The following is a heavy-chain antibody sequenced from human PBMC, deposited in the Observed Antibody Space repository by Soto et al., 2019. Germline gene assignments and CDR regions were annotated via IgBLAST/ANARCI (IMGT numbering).Heavy chain of an antibody. CDR1: GFTFGDSY. CDR3: VRGGGGGLFDS. CDR2: MSPGSRYP. J-gene: IGHJ4*03. V-gene: IGHV3-11*06. D-gene: IGHD2-15*01. Sequence: GGSLRLSCAGYGFTFGDSYMSWIRQAPGKGLEWLSYMSPGSRYPAYADSVKGRFTVSRDNAKRSLFLQMTSLTAEDTAIYYCVRGGGGGLFDSRGQGPMVTVS.